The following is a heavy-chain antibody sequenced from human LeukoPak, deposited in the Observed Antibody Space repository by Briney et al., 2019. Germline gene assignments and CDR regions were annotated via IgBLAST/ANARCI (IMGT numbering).Heavy chain of an antibody. D-gene: IGHD1-26*01. CDR2: ISRDGSYT. CDR1: GFTPSRYW. CDR3: SRDLRGADDY. Sequence: GGSLRLSCAASGFTPSRYWMHWVRQAPGKGLVWVSHISRDGSYTNYADSVKGRFTISRDNANNTLYLQMNSLRAEDTAVYYCSRDLRGADDYWGQGTLVTVSS. J-gene: IGHJ4*02. V-gene: IGHV3-74*01.